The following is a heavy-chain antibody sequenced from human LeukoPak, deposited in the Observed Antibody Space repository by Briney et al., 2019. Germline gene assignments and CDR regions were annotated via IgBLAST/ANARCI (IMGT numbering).Heavy chain of an antibody. CDR2: INHSGST. CDR1: GESFSGYY. Sequence: SETLSLTCAVYGESFSGYYWSWIRQPPGKGLEWIGEINHSGSTNYNPSLKSRVTISVDTSKNQFSLKLSSVTAADTAVYYCARVRAYCGGDCYPSPIDYWGQGTLVTVSS. D-gene: IGHD2-21*02. CDR3: ARVRAYCGGDCYPSPIDY. V-gene: IGHV4-34*01. J-gene: IGHJ4*02.